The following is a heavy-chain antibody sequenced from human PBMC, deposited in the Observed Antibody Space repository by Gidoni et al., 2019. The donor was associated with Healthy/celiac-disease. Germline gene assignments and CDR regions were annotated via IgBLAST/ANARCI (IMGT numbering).Heavy chain of an antibody. CDR2: IMHSGST. CDR3: AGEGVVYDSSGYYYGYFDD. J-gene: IGHJ4*02. CDR1: GGSFRGYY. V-gene: IGHV4-34*12. D-gene: IGHD3-22*01. Sequence: GQLQQWGAGMLKPSETLPLHSAVYGGSFRGYYWSGIRQPPGKGLEWIGEIMHSGSTNYTPSLKSRVTISVDTSKNQFSLMLRYGTAADTAVYYCAGEGVVYDSSGYYYGYFDDWGQGTLVTVSS.